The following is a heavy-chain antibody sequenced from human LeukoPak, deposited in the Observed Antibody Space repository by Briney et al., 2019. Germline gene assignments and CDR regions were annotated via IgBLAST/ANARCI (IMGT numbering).Heavy chain of an antibody. D-gene: IGHD2-15*01. J-gene: IGHJ4*02. V-gene: IGHV1-2*02. Sequence: ASVKVSCKASGYXFTVYYFHWVRQAPGQGLEWMGWINPNSGDTNYSQKFQGRVTMTRDTSISTAYMELSRLRSDDTAVYYCARDLGYSATHWGQGTLLTVSS. CDR2: INPNSGDT. CDR3: ARDLGYSATH. CDR1: GYXFTVYY.